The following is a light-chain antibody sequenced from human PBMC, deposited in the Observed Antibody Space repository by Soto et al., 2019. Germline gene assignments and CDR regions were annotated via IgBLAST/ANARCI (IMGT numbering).Light chain of an antibody. CDR3: QQYGSSFLT. J-gene: IGKJ4*01. CDR2: GAS. Sequence: EIVLTQSPGTLPLSPGERATLSCRASQSVSSSYLAWYQQKPGQAPRLLIYGASSRATGIPDRFSGSGSGKDFTLTINRLEPEDFAVYYCQQYGSSFLTFGGGTKVEIK. CDR1: QSVSSSY. V-gene: IGKV3-20*01.